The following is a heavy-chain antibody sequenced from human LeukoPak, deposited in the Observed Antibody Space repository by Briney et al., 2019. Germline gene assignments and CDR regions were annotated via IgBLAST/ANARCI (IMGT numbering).Heavy chain of an antibody. Sequence: ASVKVSCKASGYTFTSYDINWVRQATGQGLEWTGWMNPNSGNTGYAQKFQGRVTMTRNTSISTAYMELSSLRSEDTAVYYCAGYCSGGSCYYYYGMDVWGQGTTVTVSS. CDR2: MNPNSGNT. D-gene: IGHD2-15*01. CDR3: AGYCSGGSCYYYYGMDV. CDR1: GYTFTSYD. J-gene: IGHJ6*02. V-gene: IGHV1-8*01.